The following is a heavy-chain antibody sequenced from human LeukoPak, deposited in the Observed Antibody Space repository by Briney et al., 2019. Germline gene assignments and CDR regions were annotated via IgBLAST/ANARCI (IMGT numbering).Heavy chain of an antibody. CDR2: IFPILGIA. V-gene: IGHV1-69*02. J-gene: IGHJ6*03. Sequence: SVKVPCKASGGTFSSYTISWVRQAPGQGLEWMGRIFPILGIANYAQKFQGRVTITADTSTSTAYMELSSLRSEDTAVYYCARVKRYSGYDYPIDYYYYYMDVWGKGTTVTVSS. CDR1: GGTFSSYT. CDR3: ARVKRYSGYDYPIDYYYYYMDV. D-gene: IGHD5-12*01.